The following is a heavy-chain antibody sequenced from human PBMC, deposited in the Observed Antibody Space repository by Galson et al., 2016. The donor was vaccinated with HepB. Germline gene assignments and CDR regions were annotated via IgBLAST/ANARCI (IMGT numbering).Heavy chain of an antibody. V-gene: IGHV4-59*12. CDR1: GGSINFYY. CDR2: IYYSGNT. Sequence: GGSINFYYWSWIRQSPGKGLEWIGQIYYSGNTKYNPSLKSRVTISADTPKNQFSLNLTSVTAADTAVYYCARDRLAVAGWYFDLWGRGTLVTVSS. J-gene: IGHJ2*01. CDR3: ARDRLAVAGWYFDL. D-gene: IGHD6-19*01.